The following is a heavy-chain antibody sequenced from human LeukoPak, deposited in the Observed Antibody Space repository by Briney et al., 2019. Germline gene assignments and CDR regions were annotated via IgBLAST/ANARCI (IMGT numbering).Heavy chain of an antibody. CDR2: ISGSGGST. CDR1: GFTFSSYA. D-gene: IGHD6-19*01. J-gene: IGHJ4*02. CDR3: AKDSYRGYSSGFRRASVVDY. Sequence: PGGSLRLSCAASGFTFSSYAMSWVRQAPGKGLEWASAISGSGGSTYYADSVKGRFTISRDNSKNTLYLQMNSLRAEDTAVYYCAKDSYRGYSSGFRRASVVDYWGQGTLVTVSS. V-gene: IGHV3-23*01.